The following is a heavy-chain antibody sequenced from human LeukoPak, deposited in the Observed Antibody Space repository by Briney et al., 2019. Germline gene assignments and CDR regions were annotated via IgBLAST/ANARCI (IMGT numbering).Heavy chain of an antibody. V-gene: IGHV3-74*01. CDR2: ISSDGSST. D-gene: IGHD6-6*01. Sequence: GGSLRLSCAASGFTFSSYWMHWVRQAPGKGLVWVSRISSDGSSTSYADSVKGRFTISRDNAKNTLYLQMNSLRAEDTAVYYCARELDYYYGMDVWGKGTTVTVSS. CDR3: ARELDYYYGMDV. CDR1: GFTFSSYW. J-gene: IGHJ6*04.